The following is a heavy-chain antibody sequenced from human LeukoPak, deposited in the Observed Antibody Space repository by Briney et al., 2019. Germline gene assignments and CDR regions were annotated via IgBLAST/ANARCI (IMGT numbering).Heavy chain of an antibody. D-gene: IGHD4-17*01. J-gene: IGHJ5*01. Sequence: SETLSLTCTVSGVSISSYYWSWIRQPAGKGLEWIGRVYASGSTNYNPSFESRITISVDTSKNRISLNLMSVTASDTAIYYCARERGDYDSDNWFDSWGQGTLVTVSS. V-gene: IGHV4-4*07. CDR1: GVSISSYY. CDR2: VYASGST. CDR3: ARERGDYDSDNWFDS.